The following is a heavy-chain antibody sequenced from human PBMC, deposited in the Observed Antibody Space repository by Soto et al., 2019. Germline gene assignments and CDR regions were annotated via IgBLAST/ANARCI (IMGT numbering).Heavy chain of an antibody. V-gene: IGHV1-8*01. J-gene: IGHJ4*02. Sequence: QVQLVQSGAEVKKPGASVKVSCKASGYTFTSYDINWVRQATGQGLEWMGWMNPNSGNTGYAQKFQGRVNMTRNTPISTAYMELSSLGSEDTAVYYCARGGMVSAVGSSSHFDYWGQGTLVTVSS. D-gene: IGHD6-13*01. CDR2: MNPNSGNT. CDR3: ARGGMVSAVGSSSHFDY. CDR1: GYTFTSYD.